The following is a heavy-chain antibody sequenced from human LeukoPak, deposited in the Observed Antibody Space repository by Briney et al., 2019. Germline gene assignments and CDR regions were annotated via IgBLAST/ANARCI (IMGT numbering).Heavy chain of an antibody. V-gene: IGHV4-59*01. CDR1: GDSISSYY. D-gene: IGHD3-10*01. CDR2: IYYSGST. Sequence: PSETLSLTCTVSGDSISSYYWSWIRQPPGKGLEWIGYIYYSGSTNYNPSLKSRVTISVDTSRTQFSLKLSSVTAADTAVYYCASPYGSGYAFDIWGQGTMVTVSS. CDR3: ASPYGSGYAFDI. J-gene: IGHJ3*02.